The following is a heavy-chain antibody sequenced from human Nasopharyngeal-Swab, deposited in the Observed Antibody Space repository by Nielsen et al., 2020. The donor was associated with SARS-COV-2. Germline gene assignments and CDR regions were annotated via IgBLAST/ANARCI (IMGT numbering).Heavy chain of an antibody. Sequence: ASVKVTCKASGYTFTSYTIYWVRQAPGQRLEWMGWINAGNGNTKYSQKFQGRVTITRDTSASTAYMELISLRSEDTAVYYCARNGDYDSLTCIVSDMDVWGKGTTVTVSS. CDR3: ARNGDYDSLTCIVSDMDV. V-gene: IGHV1-3*01. J-gene: IGHJ6*03. CDR2: INAGNGNT. CDR1: GYTFTSYT. D-gene: IGHD3-9*01.